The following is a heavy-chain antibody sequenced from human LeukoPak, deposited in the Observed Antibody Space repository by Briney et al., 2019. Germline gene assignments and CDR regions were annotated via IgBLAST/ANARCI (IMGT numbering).Heavy chain of an antibody. J-gene: IGHJ4*02. CDR3: ASGAAAGTFSIGY. Sequence: VASVKVSFKASGYTFTSYYMHWVRQAPGQGLEWMGIINPSGGGTSYSQKFQGRVTMTTDTSTSTLYMELSSLRSEDTAVYYCASGAAAGTFSIGYWGQGTLLTVSS. CDR1: GYTFTSYY. V-gene: IGHV1-46*01. D-gene: IGHD6-13*01. CDR2: INPSGGGT.